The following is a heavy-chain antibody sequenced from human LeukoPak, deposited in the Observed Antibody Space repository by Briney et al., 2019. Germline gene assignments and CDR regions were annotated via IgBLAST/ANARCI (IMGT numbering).Heavy chain of an antibody. Sequence: GGSLRLSCAASGFTFSSYAMSWVRQAPGKGLEWVSVIYSGGSTYYADSVKGRFTISRDNSKNTLYLQMNSLRAEDTAVYYCARDSNGDFWSGYSDYWGQGTLVTVSS. CDR3: ARDSNGDFWSGYSDY. V-gene: IGHV3-66*01. CDR1: GFTFSSYA. D-gene: IGHD3-3*01. CDR2: IYSGGST. J-gene: IGHJ4*02.